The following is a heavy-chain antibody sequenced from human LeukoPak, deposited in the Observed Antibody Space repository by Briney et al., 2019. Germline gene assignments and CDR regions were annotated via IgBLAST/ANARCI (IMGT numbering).Heavy chain of an antibody. Sequence: SVKVSCKASGGTFSSYAISWVRQGPGPGLEWMGGIIPIFGTANYAQKFQGRVTITADKSTSTAYMELSSPRSEDTAVYYCARSMVRGVINMDVWGKGTTVTVSS. CDR2: IIPIFGTA. D-gene: IGHD3-10*01. CDR1: GGTFSSYA. V-gene: IGHV1-69*06. J-gene: IGHJ6*03. CDR3: ARSMVRGVINMDV.